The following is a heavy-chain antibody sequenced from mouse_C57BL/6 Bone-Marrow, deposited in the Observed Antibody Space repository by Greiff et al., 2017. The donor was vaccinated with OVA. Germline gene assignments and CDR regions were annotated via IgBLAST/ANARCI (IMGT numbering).Heavy chain of an antibody. CDR1: EYEFPSHD. J-gene: IGHJ2*01. Sequence: EVMLVESGGGLVQPGESLKLSCESNEYEFPSHDMSWVRKTPEQRLELVAAINSDGGSTYYPDTMERRFIISRDNTKKTLYLQMSSMRSEDTALYYCARHGGTMITTDSYFDYWGQGTTLTVSS. CDR3: ARHGGTMITTDSYFDY. CDR2: INSDGGST. V-gene: IGHV5-2*01. D-gene: IGHD2-4*01.